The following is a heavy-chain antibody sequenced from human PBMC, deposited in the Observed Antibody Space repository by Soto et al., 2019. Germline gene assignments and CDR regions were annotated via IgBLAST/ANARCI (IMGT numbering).Heavy chain of an antibody. Sequence: GGSLRLSCAASGFNFRSYGMNWVRQAPGKGLEWVAVISYDGKNKDYGNSVKGRFTISRDNSEKMVYLQMNSPRADDTATYYCAKVEFNYYDDTGYYYGRGHFDYWGQGTLVTVSS. V-gene: IGHV3-30*18. D-gene: IGHD3-22*01. CDR3: AKVEFNYYDDTGYYYGRGHFDY. CDR1: GFNFRSYG. CDR2: ISYDGKNK. J-gene: IGHJ4*02.